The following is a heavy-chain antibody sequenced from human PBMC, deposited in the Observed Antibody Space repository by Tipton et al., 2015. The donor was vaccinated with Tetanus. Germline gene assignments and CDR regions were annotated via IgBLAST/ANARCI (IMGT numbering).Heavy chain of an antibody. D-gene: IGHD2-15*01. Sequence: TLSLTCTVSGGSISSSSYYWGWIRQPPGKGLEWIGSIYYSGSTYYNPSLKRRVTISVDTSKDQFSLKLRPVTAADTAVYYCATSGGGHCGAKCLINFFDPWGQGTLVTVSS. V-gene: IGHV4-39*01. J-gene: IGHJ5*02. CDR2: IYYSGST. CDR3: ATSGGGHCGAKCLINFFDP. CDR1: GGSISSSSYY.